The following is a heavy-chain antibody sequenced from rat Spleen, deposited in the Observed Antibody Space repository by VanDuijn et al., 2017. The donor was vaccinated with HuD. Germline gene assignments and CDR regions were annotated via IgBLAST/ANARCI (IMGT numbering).Heavy chain of an antibody. CDR2: IWGNGNT. J-gene: IGHJ2*01. Sequence: QVQLKESGPGLVQPSQTLSLTCTVSGFSLSRHGVIWVRQPPGKGLEWMGVIWGNGNTNYTSALKSRLSISRDTSKSQVFLKMNKLQTEDTAMYFCARADIGAIYTDGIWGQGVMVTVSS. CDR3: ARADIGAIYTDGI. V-gene: IGHV2S61*01. D-gene: IGHD1-2*01. CDR1: GFSLSRHG.